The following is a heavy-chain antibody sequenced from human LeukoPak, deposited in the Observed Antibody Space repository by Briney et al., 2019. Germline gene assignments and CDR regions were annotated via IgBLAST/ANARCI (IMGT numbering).Heavy chain of an antibody. V-gene: IGHV4/OR15-8*01. CDR3: GYNGNFPLNN. J-gene: IGHJ4*01. D-gene: IGHD1-7*01. CDR2: VYHSGGA. CDR1: GASIASHSW. Sequence: PSETLSLTCAVSGASIASHSWWSWVRQPPGKGLEWIGEVYHSGGANYKPSLKSRVTISVDTSRNHFSLKLTSVTAADTAVYFCGYNGNFPLNNGGQGTRVTVS.